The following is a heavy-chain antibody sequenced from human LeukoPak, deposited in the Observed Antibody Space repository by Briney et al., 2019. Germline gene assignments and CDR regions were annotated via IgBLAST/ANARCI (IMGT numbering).Heavy chain of an antibody. D-gene: IGHD3-22*01. Sequence: GGSLRLSCAASGFTFDDYAMHWVRQAPGKGLEWVSGISWNSGSIGYADSVKGRFTISRDNAKNSLYLQMNSLRAKDTALYYCAKGNYYDSSGYPNYWGQGTLVTVSS. CDR2: ISWNSGSI. CDR1: GFTFDDYA. CDR3: AKGNYYDSSGYPNY. V-gene: IGHV3-9*01. J-gene: IGHJ4*02.